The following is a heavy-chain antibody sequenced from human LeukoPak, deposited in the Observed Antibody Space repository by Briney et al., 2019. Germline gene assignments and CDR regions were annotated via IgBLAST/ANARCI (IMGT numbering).Heavy chain of an antibody. CDR1: GDSLNELS. Sequence: ASVKVSCKVSGDSLNELSIHWVRQAPGKGLEWMGGFEPEEGETLHAEKFEGRVNMTEDTSTGTAYLELSSLRSEDMGVYYCATESGASVMGGLDIGGQGILVTVSS. J-gene: IGHJ4*02. V-gene: IGHV1-24*01. D-gene: IGHD2-8*01. CDR2: FEPEEGET. CDR3: ATESGASVMGGLDI.